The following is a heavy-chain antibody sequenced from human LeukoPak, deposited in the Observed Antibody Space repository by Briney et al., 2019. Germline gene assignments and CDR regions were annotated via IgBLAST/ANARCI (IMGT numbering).Heavy chain of an antibody. Sequence: GGSLRLSCAASGITFSSYAMSWVRQAPGKGLEWVSYISSSGSTIYYADSVKGRFTISRDNAKNSLYLQMNSLRAEDTAVYYCARLGRAAAGPFDYWGQGTLVTVSS. CDR1: GITFSSYA. D-gene: IGHD6-13*01. CDR2: ISSSGSTI. CDR3: ARLGRAAAGPFDY. J-gene: IGHJ4*02. V-gene: IGHV3-48*04.